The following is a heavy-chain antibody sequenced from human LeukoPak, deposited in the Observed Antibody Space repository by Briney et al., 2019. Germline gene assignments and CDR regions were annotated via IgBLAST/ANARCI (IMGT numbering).Heavy chain of an antibody. V-gene: IGHV3-23*01. CDR1: GFTFSSYA. CDR2: ISGSGGST. D-gene: IGHD3-22*01. Sequence: GGSLRLSCAASGFTFSSYATNWVRQAPGKGLEWVSAISGSGGSTYYADSVKGRFTISRDNSKNTLYLHMNSLRAEDTAVYYCAKESYYDSSGYYATHFDFWGQGTLVTVSS. J-gene: IGHJ4*02. CDR3: AKESYYDSSGYYATHFDF.